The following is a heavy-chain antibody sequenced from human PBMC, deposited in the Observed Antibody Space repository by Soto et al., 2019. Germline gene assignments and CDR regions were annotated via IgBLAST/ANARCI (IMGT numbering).Heavy chain of an antibody. J-gene: IGHJ6*02. CDR3: ARGQYCSGGSCPAGGMDV. CDR2: INAGNGNT. CDR1: GYTFTSYA. D-gene: IGHD2-15*01. V-gene: IGHV1-3*01. Sequence: GASVKVSCKASGYTFTSYAMHWVRQAPGQGLEWMGWINAGNGNTKYSQKFQGRVTITRDTSASTAYMELSSLRSEDTAVYYCARGQYCSGGSCPAGGMDVWGQGTTVTVSS.